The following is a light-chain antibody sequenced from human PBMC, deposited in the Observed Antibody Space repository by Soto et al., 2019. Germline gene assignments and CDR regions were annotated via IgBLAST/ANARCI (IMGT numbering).Light chain of an antibody. CDR1: QSISSW. Sequence: DIQMTQSPSTLSASVGERVAITCRASQSISSWLAWYQQKPGKAPKLLIYKASSLESGVPSRFSGSGSGTEITLTISSLQPDDFATYYCQQYNSYWTFGQGTKVDIK. CDR2: KAS. V-gene: IGKV1-5*03. CDR3: QQYNSYWT. J-gene: IGKJ1*01.